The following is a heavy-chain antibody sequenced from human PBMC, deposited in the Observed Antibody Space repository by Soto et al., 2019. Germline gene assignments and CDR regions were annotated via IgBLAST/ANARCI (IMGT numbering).Heavy chain of an antibody. CDR1: GYTFTSYY. Sequence: GASVKVSCKASGYTFTSYYMHWVRQAPGQGLEWMGIINPSGGSTSYAQKFQGRVTMTRDTSTSTVYMELSSLRSEDTAVYYCARGGSSGWYGDYFDYWGQGTLVTVSS. D-gene: IGHD6-19*01. CDR3: ARGGSSGWYGDYFDY. J-gene: IGHJ4*02. V-gene: IGHV1-46*03. CDR2: INPSGGST.